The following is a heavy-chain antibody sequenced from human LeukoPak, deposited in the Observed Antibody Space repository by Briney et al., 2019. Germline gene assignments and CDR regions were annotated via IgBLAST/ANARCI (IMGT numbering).Heavy chain of an antibody. CDR1: GYSFTSYW. Sequence: PGESLKISCKGSGYSFTSYWIGWVRQMPGKGLEWMGIIYPGDSDTRYSPSFQGQVTISADKSISTAYLQWSSLKASDTAMYYCATPRVEYCSGGSCYERGWDYFDYWGQGTLVTVSS. V-gene: IGHV5-51*01. CDR2: IYPGDSDT. J-gene: IGHJ4*02. D-gene: IGHD2-15*01. CDR3: ATPRVEYCSGGSCYERGWDYFDY.